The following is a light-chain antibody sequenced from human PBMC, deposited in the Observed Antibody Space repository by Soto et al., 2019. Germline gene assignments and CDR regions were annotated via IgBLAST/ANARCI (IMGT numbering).Light chain of an antibody. CDR2: DVT. CDR3: GSYTISSPLMM. Sequence: QSALTQPASVSGSPGQSITISCSGTPSDIGAYNYVSWYQHLPGKAPKVIIYDVTNRPSGVSSRFSGSKSGTTASLTISGLQAEDEANYYCGSYTISSPLMMFGGGTQLTVL. CDR1: PSDIGAYNY. J-gene: IGLJ3*02. V-gene: IGLV2-14*03.